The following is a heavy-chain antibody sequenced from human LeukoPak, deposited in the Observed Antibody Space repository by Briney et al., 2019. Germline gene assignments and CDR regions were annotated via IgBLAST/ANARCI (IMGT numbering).Heavy chain of an antibody. CDR1: GYTFTSYA. D-gene: IGHD3-22*01. Sequence: ASVKVSCKASGYTFTSYAMHWVRQAPGQRLEWMGWINAGIGNTKYSQKFQGRVTITRDTSASTAYMELSSLRSEDTAVYYCARTHYYDSSGYSAYWGQGTLVTVSS. CDR2: INAGIGNT. J-gene: IGHJ4*02. V-gene: IGHV1-3*01. CDR3: ARTHYYDSSGYSAY.